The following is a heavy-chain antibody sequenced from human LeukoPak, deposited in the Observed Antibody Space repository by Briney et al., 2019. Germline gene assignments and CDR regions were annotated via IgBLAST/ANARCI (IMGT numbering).Heavy chain of an antibody. V-gene: IGHV3-23*01. D-gene: IGHD6-19*01. CDR3: AKDKSSGWYVWFDP. Sequence: GGSLRLSCAASGFTFSIYAMSWVRQAPGKGLEWVSAISGSGGSTYYADSVKGRFTISRDNSKNTLYLQMNSLRAEDTAVYYCAKDKSSGWYVWFDPWGQGTLVTVSS. CDR1: GFTFSIYA. CDR2: ISGSGGST. J-gene: IGHJ5*02.